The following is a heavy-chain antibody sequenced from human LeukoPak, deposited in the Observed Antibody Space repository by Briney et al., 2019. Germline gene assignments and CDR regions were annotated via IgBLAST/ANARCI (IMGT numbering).Heavy chain of an antibody. J-gene: IGHJ4*02. D-gene: IGHD5-24*01. CDR2: IYYSGST. CDR3: ARYGDGYKLDY. Sequence: SETLSLTCTVSGGSISGYYWSWIRQPPGKGLEWIGYIYYSGSTNYNPSLRSRVTISGDTSKNQVSLKLSSVTAADTAVYYWARYGDGYKLDYWGQGTLVTVSS. V-gene: IGHV4-59*01. CDR1: GGSISGYY.